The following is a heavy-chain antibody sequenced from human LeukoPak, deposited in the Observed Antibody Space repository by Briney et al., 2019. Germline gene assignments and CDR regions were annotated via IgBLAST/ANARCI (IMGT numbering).Heavy chain of an antibody. D-gene: IGHD3-10*01. J-gene: IGHJ5*02. CDR2: ISSSSSYI. Sequence: GGSLRLSCAASGFTFSSYSMNWVRQAPGKGLEGVSSISSSSSYIYYADSVKGRFTISRDNAKNSLYLQMNSLRAEDTAVYYCASARGVTWFDPWGQGTLVTVSS. CDR3: ASARGVTWFDP. CDR1: GFTFSSYS. V-gene: IGHV3-21*01.